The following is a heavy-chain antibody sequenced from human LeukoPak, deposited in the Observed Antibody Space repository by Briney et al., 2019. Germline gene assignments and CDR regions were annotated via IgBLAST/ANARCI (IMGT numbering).Heavy chain of an antibody. CDR1: GYTFTSYG. J-gene: IGHJ6*02. V-gene: IGHV1-18*01. CDR3: ARDIVRDDYGDANYYYYYGMDV. Sequence: ASVNVSCKASGYTFTSYGISWVRQAPGQGLEWMGWISAYNGNTNYAQKLQGRVTMTTDTSTSTAYMELRSLRSDDTAVYYCARDIVRDDYGDANYYYYYGMDVWGQGTTVTVSS. D-gene: IGHD4-17*01. CDR2: ISAYNGNT.